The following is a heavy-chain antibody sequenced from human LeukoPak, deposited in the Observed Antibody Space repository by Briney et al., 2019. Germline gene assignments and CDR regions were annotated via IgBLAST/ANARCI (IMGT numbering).Heavy chain of an antibody. J-gene: IGHJ4*02. D-gene: IGHD4-17*01. V-gene: IGHV3-30*02. CDR2: IRYDGSNK. Sequence: GGSLRLSCAASGFTFSSYSMNWVRQAPGKGLEWVAFIRYDGSNKYYADSVKGRFTISRDNSKNTVYLQMNSLRAEDTAVYYCARVPMGYGDYGGYFDYWGQGTLVTVSS. CDR3: ARVPMGYGDYGGYFDY. CDR1: GFTFSSYS.